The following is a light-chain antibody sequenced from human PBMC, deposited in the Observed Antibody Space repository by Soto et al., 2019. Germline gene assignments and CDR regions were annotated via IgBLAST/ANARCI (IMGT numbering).Light chain of an antibody. Sequence: EIVLTQSPGTLSLSPGERATLSCRASQSVTSTYLAWYQQKPGQPPRLLIYDASNRATGIPARFSGSGSGTDFTLTISSLEPEDFAVYYCQPYNNWPLTFGGGTKVDIK. V-gene: IGKV3D-20*02. J-gene: IGKJ4*01. CDR3: QPYNNWPLT. CDR1: QSVTSTY. CDR2: DAS.